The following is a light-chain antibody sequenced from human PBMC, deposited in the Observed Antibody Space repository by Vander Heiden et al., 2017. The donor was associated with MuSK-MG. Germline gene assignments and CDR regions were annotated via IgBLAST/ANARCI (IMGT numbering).Light chain of an antibody. CDR1: TSDVGGFNF. CDR3: GSYTRSSALV. Sequence: QSALTQPASVSGSPAQSITISCPGTTSDVGGFNFVSWYQQHPGNVPKLIIHDVTHRPSGVSSRFSGSKSGNTASLTISGLQAEDEADYYCGSYTRSSALVFGGGTKLTVL. CDR2: DVT. V-gene: IGLV2-14*01. J-gene: IGLJ2*01.